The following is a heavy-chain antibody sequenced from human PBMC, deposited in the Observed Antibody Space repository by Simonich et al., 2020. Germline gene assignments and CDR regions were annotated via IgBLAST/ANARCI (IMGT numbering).Heavy chain of an antibody. V-gene: IGHV1-2*02. CDR3: ARGPRWTGDDAFDI. Sequence: QVQLVQSGAEVKKPGASVKVSCKASGYTFTGYYMHWVRQAPGQGLEWMGWINPKGGGTNYAQEFKGRVTMTRDTSISTAYMELSRLRSDDTAVYYCARGPRWTGDDAFDIWGQGTMVTVSS. CDR2: INPKGGGT. CDR1: GYTFTGYY. J-gene: IGHJ3*02. D-gene: IGHD7-27*01.